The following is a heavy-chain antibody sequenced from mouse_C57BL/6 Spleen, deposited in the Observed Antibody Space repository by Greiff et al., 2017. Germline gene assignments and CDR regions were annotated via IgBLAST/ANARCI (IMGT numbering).Heavy chain of an antibody. Sequence: EVQLHQSGPELVRPGASVKLSCTASGYNFTDDYMHWVKQRPEQGLEWIGWIDPENGATDYDSKFQGKATITADTSSNTAYLQLSSLTSEDTAVYYCTTSYKYWGQGTLLTVSA. D-gene: IGHD1-2*01. CDR2: IDPENGAT. CDR3: TTSYKY. CDR1: GYNFTDDY. V-gene: IGHV14-4*01. J-gene: IGHJ3*01.